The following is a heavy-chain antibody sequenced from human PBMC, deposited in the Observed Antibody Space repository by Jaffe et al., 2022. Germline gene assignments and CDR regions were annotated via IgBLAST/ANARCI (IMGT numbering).Heavy chain of an antibody. CDR1: GGSISSYY. CDR3: AREAAAGEFYYYYMDV. Sequence: QVQLQESGPGLVKPSETLSLTCTVSGGSISSYYWSWIRQPPGKGLEWIGYIYYSGSTNYNPSLKSRVTISVDTSKNQFSLKLSSVTAADTAVYYCAREAAAGEFYYYYMDVWGKGTTVTVSS. V-gene: IGHV4-59*01. CDR2: IYYSGST. J-gene: IGHJ6*03. D-gene: IGHD6-13*01.